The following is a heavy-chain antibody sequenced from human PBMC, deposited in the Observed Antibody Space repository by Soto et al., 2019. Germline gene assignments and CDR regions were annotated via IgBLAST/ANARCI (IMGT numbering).Heavy chain of an antibody. Sequence: QVQLQQWGAGLLKPSETLSLTCAVSGGSFSGYYWSWIRQPPGKGLEWIGEINHSGSTNYNPSLKRRATISVYRSKNQFSLKLSSVTAADTAVYYCARRAPRGVVRGVPPYYCWGQGTLVTVSS. V-gene: IGHV4-34*01. J-gene: IGHJ4*02. CDR3: ARRAPRGVVRGVPPYYC. CDR1: GGSFSGYY. D-gene: IGHD3-10*01. CDR2: INHSGST.